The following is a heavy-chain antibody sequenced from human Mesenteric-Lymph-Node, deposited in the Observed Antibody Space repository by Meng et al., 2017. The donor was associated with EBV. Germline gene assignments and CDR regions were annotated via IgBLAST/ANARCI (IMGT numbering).Heavy chain of an antibody. CDR2: INHSGST. CDR3: ARYSASSGYYND. CDR1: GGSFSGYY. J-gene: IGHJ4*02. Sequence: QVQLQESGPGLVKPSGTLSLPCAVYGGSFSGYYWSWIRQPPGKGLEWIGEINHSGSTNYNPSLKSRVTISVDTSKNQFSLKLSSVTAADTAVYYCARYSASSGYYNDWGQGTLVTVSS. V-gene: IGHV4-34*10. D-gene: IGHD3-22*01.